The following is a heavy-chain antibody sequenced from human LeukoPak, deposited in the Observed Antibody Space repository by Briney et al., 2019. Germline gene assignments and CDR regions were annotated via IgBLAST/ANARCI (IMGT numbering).Heavy chain of an antibody. CDR2: IYHSGST. V-gene: IGHV4-38-2*02. D-gene: IGHD1-1*01. CDR1: GYSISSGYY. J-gene: IGHJ6*03. CDR3: ARDLREGWNDGNYYYSYYMDV. Sequence: SETPSLTCTVSGYSISSGYYWGWIRQPPGKGLEWIGSIYHSGSTYYNPSLKSRVTISVDTSKKQFSLKLSSVTAADTAVYYCARDLREGWNDGNYYYSYYMDVWGEGTTVTVSS.